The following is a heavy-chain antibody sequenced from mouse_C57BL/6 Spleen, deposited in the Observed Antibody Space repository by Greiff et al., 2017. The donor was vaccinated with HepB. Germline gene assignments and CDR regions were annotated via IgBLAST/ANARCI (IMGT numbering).Heavy chain of an antibody. CDR1: GFTFSSYT. CDR3: ARQGVLYYSKEDWFAY. CDR2: ISGGGGNT. D-gene: IGHD2-5*01. J-gene: IGHJ3*01. Sequence: EVKLVESGGGLVKPGGSLKLSCAASGFTFSSYTMSWVRQTPEKRLEWVATISGGGGNTYYPDSVKGRFTISRDNAKNTLYLQMSSLRSEDTALYYCARQGVLYYSKEDWFAYWGQGTLVTVSA. V-gene: IGHV5-9*01.